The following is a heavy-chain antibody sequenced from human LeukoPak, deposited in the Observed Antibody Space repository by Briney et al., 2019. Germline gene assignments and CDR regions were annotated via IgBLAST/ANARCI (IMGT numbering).Heavy chain of an antibody. J-gene: IGHJ4*02. CDR3: ARWVGATTPLIPTFDY. V-gene: IGHV1-18*01. CDR2: ISAYNDNT. Sequence: ASVKVSCKASGYTFTSYGISWVRQAPGQGLEWMGWISAYNDNTTYAQKLQGRVTITTNTSTSTAYMELRSLRSDDTAVYYCARWVGATTPLIPTFDYWGQGTLVTVSS. CDR1: GYTFTSYG. D-gene: IGHD1-26*01.